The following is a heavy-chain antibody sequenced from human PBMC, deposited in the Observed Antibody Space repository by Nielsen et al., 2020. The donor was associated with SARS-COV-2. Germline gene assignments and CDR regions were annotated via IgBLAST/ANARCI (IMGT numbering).Heavy chain of an antibody. CDR3: ARDYGSGKGFDY. D-gene: IGHD3-10*01. V-gene: IGHV3-21*01. CDR1: GFTFSSYS. J-gene: IGHJ4*02. CDR2: IGSSSSYI. Sequence: GGSLRLSCAASGFTFSSYSMNWVRQAPGKGLKWVSSIGSSSSYIYYADSVKGRFTISRDNAKNSLYLQMNSLRAEDTAVYYCARDYGSGKGFDYWGQGTLVTVSS.